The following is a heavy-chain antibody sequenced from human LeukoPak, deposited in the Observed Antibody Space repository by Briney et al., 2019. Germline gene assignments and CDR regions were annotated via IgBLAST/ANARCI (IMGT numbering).Heavy chain of an antibody. CDR1: GYTFTSYY. V-gene: IGHV1-46*01. CDR2: INPSSGST. CDR3: ARDRGSGSRYYYMDV. J-gene: IGHJ6*03. Sequence: ASVKVSCKASGYTFTSYYMHWVRQAPGQGLEWMGIINPSSGSTTYAQKFQGRVTMTRDTSTSTVYMDLSSLRSEDTAVYYCARDRGSGSRYYYMDVWGKGTTVTISS. D-gene: IGHD3-10*01.